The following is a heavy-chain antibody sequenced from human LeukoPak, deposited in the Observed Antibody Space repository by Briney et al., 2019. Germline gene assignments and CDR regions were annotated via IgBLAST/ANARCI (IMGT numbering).Heavy chain of an antibody. D-gene: IGHD2-2*01. CDR3: TRDLSAYCSSTSCYNWFDP. V-gene: IGHV3-49*04. CDR2: IRSKAYGGTT. Sequence: PGGSLRLSCTASGFTFCDYAMSWVRQAPGKGLEWVGFIRSKAYGGTTEYAASVKGRFTISRDDSKSIAYLQMNSLKTEDTAVYYCTRDLSAYCSSTSCYNWFDPWGQGTLVTVSS. CDR1: GFTFCDYA. J-gene: IGHJ5*02.